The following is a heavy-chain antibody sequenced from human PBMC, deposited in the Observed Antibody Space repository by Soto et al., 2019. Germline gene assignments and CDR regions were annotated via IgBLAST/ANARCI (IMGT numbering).Heavy chain of an antibody. Sequence: QVQLVESGGGLVKPGGSLRLSCAASGFIFSDYYMSWIRQAPGKGLEWVSYISSGGRNIYYSDSVKGRFTVSRDNAKKSLYLQINSLRAEDTAVYYCARVTLPSDHGLGWDVWGQGTTVTVSS. CDR2: ISSGGRNI. V-gene: IGHV3-11*01. CDR3: ARVTLPSDHGLGWDV. CDR1: GFIFSDYY. J-gene: IGHJ6*02. D-gene: IGHD4-17*01.